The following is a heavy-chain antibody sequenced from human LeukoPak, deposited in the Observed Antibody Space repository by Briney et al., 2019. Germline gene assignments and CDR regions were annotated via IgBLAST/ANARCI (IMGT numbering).Heavy chain of an antibody. CDR1: GYRFTSYW. Sequence: GESLKISCKGSGYRFTSYWIGWVRQMPGKGLEWMGIIYPGDSDTRYSPSFQGQVTISADKSISTAYLQWSGLKASDTAMYYCARLLAVAAPTTLDPWGQGTLVTVSS. J-gene: IGHJ5*02. CDR2: IYPGDSDT. CDR3: ARLLAVAAPTTLDP. V-gene: IGHV5-51*01. D-gene: IGHD6-19*01.